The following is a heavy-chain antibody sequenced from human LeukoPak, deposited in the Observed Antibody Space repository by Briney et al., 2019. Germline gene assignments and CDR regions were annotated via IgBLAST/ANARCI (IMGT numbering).Heavy chain of an antibody. Sequence: SGGSLRLSCAASGFTFSSYAMYWVRQSPGKGLEWVAVISYDGSNKYYADSVKGRFTISRDNSKNTLYLQMNSLRAEDTAVYYCARDARTVGITMIVVGFDYWGQGTLVTVSS. CDR2: ISYDGSNK. CDR1: GFTFSSYA. D-gene: IGHD3-22*01. CDR3: ARDARTVGITMIVVGFDY. V-gene: IGHV3-30*04. J-gene: IGHJ4*02.